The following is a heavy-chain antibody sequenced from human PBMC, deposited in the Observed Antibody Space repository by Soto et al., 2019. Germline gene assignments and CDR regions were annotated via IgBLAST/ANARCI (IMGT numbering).Heavy chain of an antibody. V-gene: IGHV4-34*01. J-gene: IGHJ4*02. D-gene: IGHD6-19*01. Sequence: PSETLSLTCAVYGGSFSGYYWSWIRQPPGKGLEWIGEINHSGSTNYNPSLKSRVTISVDTSKNQFSLKLNSVAAADTAKYFCAMSPGWYAIDNWGQGILVTVSS. CDR1: GGSFSGYY. CDR2: INHSGST. CDR3: AMSPGWYAIDN.